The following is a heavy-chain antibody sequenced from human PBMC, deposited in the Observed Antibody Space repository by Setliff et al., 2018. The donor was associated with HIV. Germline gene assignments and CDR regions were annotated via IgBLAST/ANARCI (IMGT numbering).Heavy chain of an antibody. CDR2: ISTHSDET. CDR3: ARDVEHMMDV. V-gene: IGHV1-18*01. CDR1: GYTFTAYG. J-gene: IGHJ6*02. Sequence: ASVKVSCKPSGYTFTAYGLSWVRQAPGQGLEWMGWISTHSDETSYAQNLQGRVTMTTDTSTSTAYMELRKLTFDDTAVYYCARDVEHMMDVWGQGTTVTVSS.